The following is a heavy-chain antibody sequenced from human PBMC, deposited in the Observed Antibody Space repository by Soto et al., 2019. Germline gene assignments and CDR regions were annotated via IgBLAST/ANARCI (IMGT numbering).Heavy chain of an antibody. CDR1: GFTFSDYY. V-gene: IGHV3-11*01. CDR2: ISSSGSNI. Sequence: QVQLVESGGGLVKPGGSLRLSCAASGFTFSDYYMSWIRQAPGKGLEWVSYISSSGSNIYYADSVKGRFTISRDNAKXXXXXXXXXXXXXXXXXXXXXXXXXXLYYFDYWGQGTLVTVSS. J-gene: IGHJ4*02. CDR3: XXXXXXLYYFDY.